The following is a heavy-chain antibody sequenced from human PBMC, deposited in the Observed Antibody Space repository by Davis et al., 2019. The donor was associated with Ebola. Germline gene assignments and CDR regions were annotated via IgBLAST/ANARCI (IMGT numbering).Heavy chain of an antibody. CDR2: ISYDGRTE. J-gene: IGHJ6*02. CDR1: GFTFSTYG. V-gene: IGHV3-30*18. CDR3: AKDIEGRAHPLPLSYGMDV. Sequence: GESLKISCAASGFTFSTYGMHWVRQAPGKGLEWVAVISYDGRTEYYADSVKGRFTISRDNSKNTLYLQMNSLRAEDTAVYYCAKDIEGRAHPLPLSYGMDVWGQGTTVTVSS. D-gene: IGHD2-15*01.